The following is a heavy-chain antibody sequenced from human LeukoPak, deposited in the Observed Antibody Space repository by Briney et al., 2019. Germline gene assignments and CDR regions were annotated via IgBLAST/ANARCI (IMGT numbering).Heavy chain of an antibody. D-gene: IGHD3-9*01. CDR2: VHSSGST. J-gene: IGHJ4*02. CDR3: ARLAPGNYDILTGDPKVVFDY. Sequence: PSETLSLTCTVSGGSISSFSWSWIRQPPGKGLEWIGYVHSSGSTKYNPSLKSRLIISVDMSKNQFSLKLRSVSVADTAVYYCARLAPGNYDILTGDPKVVFDYWGQGALVTVSS. V-gene: IGHV4-59*01. CDR1: GGSISSFS.